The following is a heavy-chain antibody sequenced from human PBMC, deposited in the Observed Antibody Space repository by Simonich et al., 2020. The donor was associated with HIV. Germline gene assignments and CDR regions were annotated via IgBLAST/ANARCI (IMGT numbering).Heavy chain of an antibody. D-gene: IGHD2-15*01. CDR1: GFTFTNAW. CDR2: IKSTSDGGTT. CDR3: TTDDYSYYFHY. Sequence: EVQLVESGGGLVKPGGSLRLSCAASGFTFTNAWMSWVRQAPGKGLEWRSRIKSTSDGGTTYYASPVKGRFTNSRDDSKNTLYLQMNSLKTEDTAVYYCTTDDYSYYFHYWGQGTLVTVSS. V-gene: IGHV3-15*01. J-gene: IGHJ4*02.